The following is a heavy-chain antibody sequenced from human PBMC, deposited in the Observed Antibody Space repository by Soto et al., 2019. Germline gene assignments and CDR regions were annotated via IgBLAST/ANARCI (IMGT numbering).Heavy chain of an antibody. CDR2: IWYDGSNK. CDR1: GFTFSSYG. CDR3: ARRTGTNYYGMDV. J-gene: IGHJ6*02. Sequence: QVQLVESGGGVVQPGRSLRLSCAASGFTFSSYGMHWVRQAPGKGLEWVAVIWYDGSNKYYADSVKGRFTISRDNSKNTLYLQMNSLRAEDTAVYYCARRTGTNYYGMDVWGQGTTVTVSS. D-gene: IGHD1-7*01. V-gene: IGHV3-33*01.